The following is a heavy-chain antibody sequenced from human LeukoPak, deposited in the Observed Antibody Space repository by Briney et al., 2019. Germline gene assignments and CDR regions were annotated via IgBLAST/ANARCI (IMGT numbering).Heavy chain of an antibody. V-gene: IGHV3-49*03. D-gene: IGHD4-17*01. CDR3: TRESAESMTTGSYFDY. CDR2: IRSKAYGGTT. Sequence: PGRSLRLSCTASGFTFGDYAMSWFRQAPGKGLEWVGFIRSKAYGGTTEYAASVEGRFTISRDDSKSIAYLQMNSLKTEDTAVYYCTRESAESMTTGSYFDYWGQGTLVTVSS. CDR1: GFTFGDYA. J-gene: IGHJ4*02.